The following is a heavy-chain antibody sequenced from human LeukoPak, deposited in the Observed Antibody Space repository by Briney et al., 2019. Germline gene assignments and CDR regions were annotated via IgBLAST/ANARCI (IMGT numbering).Heavy chain of an antibody. V-gene: IGHV1-18*01. Sequence: ASVKVSCKASGYTFTSFGLSWVRQAPGQGLEWMGWISAYNGNTNYAQKVQGRVTMTTDTSTSTAYMELRSLRSDDTAVYYCAREYYHCSGGSCYFDYWGQGTLVTVSS. J-gene: IGHJ4*02. CDR2: ISAYNGNT. CDR3: AREYYHCSGGSCYFDY. D-gene: IGHD2-15*01. CDR1: GYTFTSFG.